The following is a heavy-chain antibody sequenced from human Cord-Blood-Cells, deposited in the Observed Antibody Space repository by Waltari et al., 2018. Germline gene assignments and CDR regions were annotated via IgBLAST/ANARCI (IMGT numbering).Heavy chain of an antibody. J-gene: IGHJ5*02. V-gene: IGHV1-2*02. CDR1: GYPFPAYS. CDR2: INPNSCGT. Sequence: QAQLLQPGAAVKKPGASVKVPCTASGYPFPAYSVHWVRQAPGQGLEWRGWINPNSCGTNYAQKFQGGVTMTRDTSNSTAYMELSRLRSDDTAVYYCAAGPTPSNWFDPWGQGTLVTVSS. CDR3: AAGPTPSNWFDP.